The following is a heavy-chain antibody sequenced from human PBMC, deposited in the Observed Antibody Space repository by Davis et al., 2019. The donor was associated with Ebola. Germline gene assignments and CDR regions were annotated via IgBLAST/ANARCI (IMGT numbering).Heavy chain of an antibody. CDR3: ARDSSGWYNTNWFDP. Sequence: SVQVSCKASGGTFSTYAISWVRHAPGQGLEWMVGIISIFGTANYAQKFQGRVTITADESTSTAYIELSSLRSEDTAVYYCARDSSGWYNTNWFDPWGQGTLVTVST. CDR2: IISIFGTA. J-gene: IGHJ5*02. CDR1: GGTFSTYA. V-gene: IGHV1-69*13. D-gene: IGHD6-19*01.